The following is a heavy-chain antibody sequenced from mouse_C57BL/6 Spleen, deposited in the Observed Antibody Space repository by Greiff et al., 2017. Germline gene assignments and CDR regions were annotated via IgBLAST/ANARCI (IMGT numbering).Heavy chain of an antibody. CDR3: ARQDDYDVRYYAMDY. CDR2: ISNGGGST. CDR1: GFTFSDYY. Sequence: EVQVVESGGGLVQPGGSLKLSCAASGFTFSDYYMYWVRQTPEKRLEWVAYISNGGGSTYYPDTVKGRFTISRDNAKNTLYLQMRRLKSEDTAMYYCARQDDYDVRYYAMDYWGQGTSVTVSS. D-gene: IGHD2-4*01. J-gene: IGHJ4*01. V-gene: IGHV5-12*01.